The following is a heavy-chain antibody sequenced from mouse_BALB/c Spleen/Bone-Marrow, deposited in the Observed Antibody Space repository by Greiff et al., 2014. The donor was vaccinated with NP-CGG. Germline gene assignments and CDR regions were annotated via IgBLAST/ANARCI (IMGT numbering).Heavy chain of an antibody. V-gene: IGHV14-3*02. J-gene: IGHJ2*01. D-gene: IGHD1-2*01. CDR1: GFNIKDTY. CDR3: ARYYYGYYFDY. CDR2: IDPANGNT. Sequence: VQLQQSGAELVKPGASVKLSCTASGFNIKDTYMHWAKQRPEQGLERIGRIDPANGNTKYDPKFQGKATTTADTSSNTAYLQLSSLTSEDTAVYYCARYYYGYYFDYWGQGTTLTVSS.